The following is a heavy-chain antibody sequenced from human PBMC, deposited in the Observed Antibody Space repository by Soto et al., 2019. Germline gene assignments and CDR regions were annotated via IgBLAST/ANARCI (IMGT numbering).Heavy chain of an antibody. J-gene: IGHJ4*02. CDR1: GFTFTDYA. Sequence: TGGSLRLSCAASGFTFTDYALSWVRQAQGKGLEWVATISGIGGSTYLADSVKGRLSISRDNSKNTVSLLMNSLRAEDTAVYFCARGSSGYISSWYYFDYWGRGTLVTVSS. CDR3: ARGSSGYISSWYYFDY. V-gene: IGHV3-23*01. CDR2: ISGIGGST. D-gene: IGHD6-13*01.